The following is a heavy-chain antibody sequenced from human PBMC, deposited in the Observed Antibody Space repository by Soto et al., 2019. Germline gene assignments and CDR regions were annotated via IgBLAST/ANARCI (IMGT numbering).Heavy chain of an antibody. CDR2: IWYDGSDK. Sequence: VGSLRLSCAASGFTFSGFGMHWVRQAPVKGLEWVAIIWYDGSDKYYADSVKGRFTISRDNSKNTLYLQMNSLRAEDTAVYHCAFGNLSYYFDYWGQGTPVTVSS. J-gene: IGHJ4*02. CDR1: GFTFSGFG. D-gene: IGHD3-16*01. CDR3: AFGNLSYYFDY. V-gene: IGHV3-33*01.